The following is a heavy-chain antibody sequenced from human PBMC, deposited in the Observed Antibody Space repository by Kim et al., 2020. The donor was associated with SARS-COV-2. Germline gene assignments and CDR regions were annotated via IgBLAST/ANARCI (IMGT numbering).Heavy chain of an antibody. CDR1: GFTFSSYA. D-gene: IGHD3-22*01. CDR2: ISGSGGST. J-gene: IGHJ4*02. V-gene: IGHV3-23*01. CDR3: AKDRHMIVVVITSYYFDY. Sequence: GGSLRLSCAASGFTFSSYAMSWVRQAPGKGLEWVSAISGSGGSTYYADSVKGRFTISRDNSKNTLYLQMNSLRAEDTAVYYCAKDRHMIVVVITSYYFDYWGQGTLVTVSS.